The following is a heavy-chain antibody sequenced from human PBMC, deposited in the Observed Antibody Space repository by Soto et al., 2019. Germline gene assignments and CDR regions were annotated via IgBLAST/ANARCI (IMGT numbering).Heavy chain of an antibody. CDR2: VSSSYYT. V-gene: IGHV4-39*01. CDR3: VLSRDFWGAFDF. Sequence: QLQLQESGPGLVKPSETLSLTCIASGGSIGTTNYFWGWIRQSPERGLEWIASVSSSYYTQYNPSLKSRVTVSVDTPNMQFSLKLNSITAADTALYYCVLSRDFWGAFDFWGQGSMVTVSS. CDR1: GGSIGTTNYF. D-gene: IGHD3-3*01. J-gene: IGHJ3*01.